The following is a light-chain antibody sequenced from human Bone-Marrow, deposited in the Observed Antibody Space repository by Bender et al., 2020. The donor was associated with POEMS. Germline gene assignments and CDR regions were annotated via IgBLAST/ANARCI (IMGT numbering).Light chain of an antibody. J-gene: IGLJ3*02. CDR1: SSDVGSYNL. Sequence: QSAPTQPASVSGSPGQSITISCTGTSSDVGSYNLVSWYQHHPGKAPKLIISDVNKRPSGVPDRLSGSKSGNTASLTISGLQAEDEADYYCCSYAGSSTWVFGGGTKVTVL. V-gene: IGLV2-23*02. CDR3: CSYAGSSTWV. CDR2: DVN.